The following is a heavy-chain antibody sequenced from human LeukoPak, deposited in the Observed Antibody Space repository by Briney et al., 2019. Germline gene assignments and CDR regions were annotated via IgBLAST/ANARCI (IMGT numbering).Heavy chain of an antibody. CDR3: AKSRAAATTLLFDY. V-gene: IGHV3-23*01. J-gene: IGHJ4*02. CDR2: ITGSGGDT. D-gene: IGHD6-13*01. CDR1: GFTFSNYA. Sequence: GGSLRLSCAASGFTFSNYAMSWVRQAPGKGLEWVSAITGSGGDTFYVDSAKGRFTISRDNSKNTLYLQMSSLRAEDTAVYYCAKSRAAATTLLFDYWGQGTLVTVSS.